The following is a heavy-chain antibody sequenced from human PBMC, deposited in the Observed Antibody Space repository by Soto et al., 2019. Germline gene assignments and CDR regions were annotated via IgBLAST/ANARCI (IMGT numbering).Heavy chain of an antibody. Sequence: ASVKVSCKASGGTFSSYAISWVRQAPGQGLEWMGGIIPIFGTANYAQKFQGRVTITADESTSTAYMELSSLRSEDTAVYYCAREGRVAVERNYYYGMDVWGQGTTVTV. CDR3: AREGRVAVERNYYYGMDV. D-gene: IGHD3-10*01. CDR2: IIPIFGTA. V-gene: IGHV1-69*13. J-gene: IGHJ6*02. CDR1: GGTFSSYA.